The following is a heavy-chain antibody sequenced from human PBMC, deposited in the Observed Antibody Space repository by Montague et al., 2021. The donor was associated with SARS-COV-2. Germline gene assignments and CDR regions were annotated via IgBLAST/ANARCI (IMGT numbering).Heavy chain of an antibody. D-gene: IGHD3-22*01. CDR2: IFYSGST. V-gene: IGHV4-39*01. J-gene: IGHJ3*02. Sequence: SETLSLTCTVSCGSISSSSYYWGWIRHPPGQGLEWLGNIFYSGSTYYNTSLKIRVTISVDTSKNQFSLRLSSVTAADTAVYYCARLPYFYDSTHAFDIWGQGTMVTVSS. CDR3: ARLPYFYDSTHAFDI. CDR1: CGSISSSSYY.